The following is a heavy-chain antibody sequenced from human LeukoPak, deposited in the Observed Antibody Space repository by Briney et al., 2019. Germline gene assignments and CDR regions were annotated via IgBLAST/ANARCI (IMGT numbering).Heavy chain of an antibody. CDR2: IYHSGST. V-gene: IGHV4-38-2*02. CDR3: ARGQGFSNYFDY. D-gene: IGHD3-10*01. J-gene: IGHJ4*02. Sequence: SETLSLTCTVSGYSISRGYYWGGIRQPPGKGLEWIGSIYHSGSTYYNPSLKSRVTISVDTSKNQFSLKLSSVTAADTAVYSCARGQGFSNYFDYWGQGTLVTVSS. CDR1: GYSISRGYY.